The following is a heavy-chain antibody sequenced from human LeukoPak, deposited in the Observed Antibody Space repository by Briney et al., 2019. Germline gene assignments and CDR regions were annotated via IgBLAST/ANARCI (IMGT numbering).Heavy chain of an antibody. CDR3: ARGLLSSTMIRGVQMDV. D-gene: IGHD3-10*01. CDR2: ISTDPGET. Sequence: GGSLRLSCAASGFNFSSYAMSWVRQAPGKGLDWVSAISTDPGETHYADSVKGRFTISRDNSKNTVSLQMNSLRAEDTAVYFCARGLLSSTMIRGVQMDVWGKGTTVTISS. CDR1: GFNFSSYA. V-gene: IGHV3-23*01. J-gene: IGHJ6*04.